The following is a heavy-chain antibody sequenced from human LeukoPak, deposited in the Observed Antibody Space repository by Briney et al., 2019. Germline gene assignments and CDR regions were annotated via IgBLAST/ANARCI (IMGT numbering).Heavy chain of an antibody. Sequence: QTGRSLRLSCGDSTFNFSDYGMHWVRQAPGKGLEWLALISYDGRTKFYADSLKGRFTISRDNAKDSLYLQMNSLRVEDTAVYYCLRGDRRDYWGQGTLVTVSS. CDR1: TFNFSDYG. CDR2: ISYDGRTK. CDR3: LRGDRRDY. V-gene: IGHV3-30*03. J-gene: IGHJ4*02.